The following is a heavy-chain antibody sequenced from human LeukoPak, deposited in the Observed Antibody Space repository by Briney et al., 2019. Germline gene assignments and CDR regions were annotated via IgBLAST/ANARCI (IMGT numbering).Heavy chain of an antibody. CDR3: ARGRGAYVWGSYRFDY. Sequence: PSETLSLTCTVSGGSISSYYWSWIRQPAGKGLEWIGRIYTSGSTNYNPSLKSRVTMSVDTSKNQFSLKLSSVTAADTAVYYCARGRGAYVWGSYRFDYWGQGTLVTVSS. D-gene: IGHD3-16*02. CDR2: IYTSGST. CDR1: GGSISSYY. V-gene: IGHV4-4*07. J-gene: IGHJ4*02.